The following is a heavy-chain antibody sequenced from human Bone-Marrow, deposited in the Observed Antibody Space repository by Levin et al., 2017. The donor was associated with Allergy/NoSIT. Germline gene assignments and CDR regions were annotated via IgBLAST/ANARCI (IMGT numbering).Heavy chain of an antibody. J-gene: IGHJ2*01. D-gene: IGHD5-18*01. CDR1: GFTFSSYG. CDR3: AKERIQLWLPREDIGTNWYFDL. V-gene: IGHV3-30*18. Sequence: HPGESLKISCAASGFTFSSYGMHWVRQAPGKGLEWVAVISYDGSNKYYADSVKGRFTISRDNSKNTLYLQMNSLRAEDTAVYYCAKERIQLWLPREDIGTNWYFDLWGRGTLVTVSS. CDR2: ISYDGSNK.